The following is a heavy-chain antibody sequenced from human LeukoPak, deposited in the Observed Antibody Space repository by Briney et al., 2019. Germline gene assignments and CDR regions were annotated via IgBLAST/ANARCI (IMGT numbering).Heavy chain of an antibody. V-gene: IGHV3-30-3*01. Sequence: GGSLRLSCAASGFTFSSYAMHWVRQAPGKGLEWVAVISYDGSNKYYADSVKGRFTISRTNSRDTLSLQMNSLSAEDTAVYYCATEAXTGRGXYFXYCGQG. CDR1: GFTFSSYA. D-gene: IGHD6-19*01. CDR3: ATEAXTGRGXYFXY. CDR2: ISYDGSNK. J-gene: IGHJ4*02.